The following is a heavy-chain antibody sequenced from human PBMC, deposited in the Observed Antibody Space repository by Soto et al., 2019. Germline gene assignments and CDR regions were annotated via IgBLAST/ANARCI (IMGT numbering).Heavy chain of an antibody. Sequence: PGGSLRLSCAASGFTFSDYYMSWIRQAPGKGLEWVSYISSSGSTIYYADSVKGRFTISRDNAKNSLYLQMNSLRAEDTAVYYCALAPNYYDSSGYPNYFDYWGQGTLVTVSS. CDR2: ISSSGSTI. CDR3: ALAPNYYDSSGYPNYFDY. D-gene: IGHD3-22*01. V-gene: IGHV3-11*01. J-gene: IGHJ4*02. CDR1: GFTFSDYY.